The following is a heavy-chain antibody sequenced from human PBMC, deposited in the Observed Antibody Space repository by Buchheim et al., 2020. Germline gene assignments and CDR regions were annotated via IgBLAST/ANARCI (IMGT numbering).Heavy chain of an antibody. Sequence: EVQLVESGGGLVQPGGSLRLSCTASGFDFSSYWMTWVRQAPGKGLEWVAKMKQDGTEKDYVGSVRGRFTISRDNAKKSLYLQMSSLRAEDTAVYYCARAGGAFLDYYLNVWGRGTT. CDR1: GFDFSSYW. CDR3: ARAGGAFLDYYLNV. J-gene: IGHJ6*03. V-gene: IGHV3-7*04. D-gene: IGHD3-3*02. CDR2: MKQDGTEK.